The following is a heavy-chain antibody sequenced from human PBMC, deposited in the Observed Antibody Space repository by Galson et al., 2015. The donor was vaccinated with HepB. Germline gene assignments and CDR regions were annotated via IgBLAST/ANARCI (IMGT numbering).Heavy chain of an antibody. V-gene: IGHV2-26*01. CDR2: IFSSDEK. J-gene: IGHJ3*01. CDR1: GFSLSNAGVG. CDR3: ARTLATATDVFDV. D-gene: IGHD6-13*01. Sequence: PALVKPTQTLTLTCTVSGFSLSNAGVGVSWIRQPPGKALEWLVHIFSSDEKSYSTSLKSRLNISKDTSKSQVVLTMTNMDPVDTATYYCARTLATATDVFDVWGQGTMVTVSS.